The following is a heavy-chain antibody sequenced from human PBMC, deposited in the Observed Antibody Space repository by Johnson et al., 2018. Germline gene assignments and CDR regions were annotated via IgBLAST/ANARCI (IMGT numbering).Heavy chain of an antibody. J-gene: IGHJ6*02. V-gene: IGHV3-11*01. CDR2: ISGSGDLI. Sequence: QVQLVESGGGLVQPGGSLRLSCEASGFYLGDFYMNWIRQAPGKALEWLSCISGSGDLIDYADSVRGRFTTSRDPAKNLLYLQMNSLRGADTAVDYCARDWRNGGRDVWGQGTTVTVSS. CDR1: GFYLGDFY. D-gene: IGHD1-1*01. CDR3: ARDWRNGGRDV.